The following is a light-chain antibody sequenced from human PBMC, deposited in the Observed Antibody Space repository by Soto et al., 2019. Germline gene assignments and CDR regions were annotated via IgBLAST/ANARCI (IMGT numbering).Light chain of an antibody. CDR2: EVN. CDR3: SSYNSIVALYWV. V-gene: IGLV2-14*01. CDR1: GRDVAGYNI. Sequence: QSVLTQPASVSGSPGQSITISCTGTGRDVAGYNIVSWYQHHPGKAPKLIIYEVNNRPSGVSNRFSGSKSANTASLTISGRQAEDEADYYCSSYNSIVALYWVFGGGTKLTVL. J-gene: IGLJ3*02.